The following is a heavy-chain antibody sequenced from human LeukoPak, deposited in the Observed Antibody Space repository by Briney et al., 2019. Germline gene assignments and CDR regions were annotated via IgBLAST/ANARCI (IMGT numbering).Heavy chain of an antibody. Sequence: PGGSLRLSCAASGFTFSSYAMSWVRQAPGKGLEWVSAISGSGGSTYYAGSVKGRFTISRDNSKNTLYLQMNSLRAEDTAVYYCAKTVLRYSTGDAFDIWGQGTMVTVSS. CDR3: AKTVLRYSTGDAFDI. CDR2: ISGSGGST. D-gene: IGHD3-9*01. J-gene: IGHJ3*02. V-gene: IGHV3-23*01. CDR1: GFTFSSYA.